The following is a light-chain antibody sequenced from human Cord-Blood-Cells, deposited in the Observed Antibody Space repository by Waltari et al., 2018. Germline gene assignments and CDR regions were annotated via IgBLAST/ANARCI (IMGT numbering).Light chain of an antibody. CDR2: EVS. Sequence: QSALTQPPSASGSPGQSVTIPCTGTSSDVGGYHYVSWYQQHPGKAPKLMIYEVSKRPSGVPDRFSGSKSGNTASLTVSGLQAEDEADYCCSSYAGSNNLVFGGGTKLTVL. V-gene: IGLV2-8*01. CDR3: SSYAGSNNLV. CDR1: SSDVGGYHY. J-gene: IGLJ2*01.